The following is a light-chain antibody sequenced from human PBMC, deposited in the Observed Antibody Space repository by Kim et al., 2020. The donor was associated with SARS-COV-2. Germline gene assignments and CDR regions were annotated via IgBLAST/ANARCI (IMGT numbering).Light chain of an antibody. CDR2: SAS. V-gene: IGKV1-12*01. CDR1: QGIRSR. J-gene: IGKJ2*01. Sequence: DIQMTQSPSSVSTSVGDSVTITCRASQGIRSRLAWYQQKPGKAPKLLISSASTLQSGVPSRFNGRGSGTDFNLTISSLQPEDFATYYCLQADSFPYTFGQGTKLEI. CDR3: LQADSFPYT.